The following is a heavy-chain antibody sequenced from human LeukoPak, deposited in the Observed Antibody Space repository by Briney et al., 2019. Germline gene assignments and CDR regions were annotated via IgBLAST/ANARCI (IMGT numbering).Heavy chain of an antibody. J-gene: IGHJ6*03. CDR2: ISAYNGNT. D-gene: IGHD2-15*01. V-gene: IGHV1-18*01. CDR1: GGTFSSYA. Sequence: ASVKVSCKASGGTFSSYAISWVRQAPGQGLEWMGRISAYNGNTNYAQKLQGRVTMTTDTSTSTAYMELRSLRSDDTAVYYCARDKEPKYCSGGSCLYYYYYYMDVWGKGTTVTVSS. CDR3: ARDKEPKYCSGGSCLYYYYYYMDV.